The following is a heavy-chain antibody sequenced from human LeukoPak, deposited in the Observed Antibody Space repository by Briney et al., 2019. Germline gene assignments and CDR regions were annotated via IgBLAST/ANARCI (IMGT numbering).Heavy chain of an antibody. J-gene: IGHJ4*02. CDR1: GFTFSSYA. V-gene: IGHV3-23*01. CDR3: ARGRLSSTSCYYY. CDR2: ISGSGGST. D-gene: IGHD2-2*01. Sequence: GGSLRLSCAASGFTFSSYAMSWVRQAPGKGLEWVSAISGSGGSTYYADSVKGRFTISRDNSKNTLYLQMNSLRAEDTAVYYCARGRLSSTSCYYYWDQGTLVTVSS.